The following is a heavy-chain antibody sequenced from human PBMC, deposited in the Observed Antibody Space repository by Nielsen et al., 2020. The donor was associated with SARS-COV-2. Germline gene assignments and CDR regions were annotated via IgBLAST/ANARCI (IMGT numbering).Heavy chain of an antibody. CDR2: IYPGDSDT. V-gene: IGHV5-51*01. J-gene: IGHJ5*02. CDR3: ARERVSRWFDP. CDR1: GYSFTSYW. Sequence: KVSCKGSGYSFTSYWIGWVRQMPGKGLEWMGIIYPGDSDTRYSPSFQGQVTTSADKSISTAYLQWSSLKASDTAMYYCARERVSRWFDPWGQGTLVTVSS.